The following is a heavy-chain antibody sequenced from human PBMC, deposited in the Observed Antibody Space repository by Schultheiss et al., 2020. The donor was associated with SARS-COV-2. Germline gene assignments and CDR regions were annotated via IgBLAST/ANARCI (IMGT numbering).Heavy chain of an antibody. V-gene: IGHV3-33*01. CDR1: GFTFSSYG. J-gene: IGHJ4*02. CDR2: IWYDGSNK. D-gene: IGHD5-24*01. Sequence: GGSLRLSCAASGFTFSSYGMHWVRQAPGKGLEWVAVIWYDGSNKYYADSVKGRFTISRDNSKNTLYLKMNSLRGDDKAVYYCARDRADGWKPAFYFDYWGQGALVTVAS. CDR3: ARDRADGWKPAFYFDY.